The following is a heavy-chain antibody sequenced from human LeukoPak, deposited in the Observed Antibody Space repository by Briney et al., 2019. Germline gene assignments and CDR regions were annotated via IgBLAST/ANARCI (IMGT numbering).Heavy chain of an antibody. CDR2: ISSSSSTI. D-gene: IGHD1-26*01. CDR1: GFTFSSYS. CDR3: AGGGGSYSRDY. Sequence: GGSLRLSCAASGFTFSSYSMNWVRQAPGKGLEWVSYISSSSSTIYYADSVKGQFTISRDNAKNSLYLQMNSLRAEDTAVYYCAGGGGSYSRDYWGQGTLVTVSS. V-gene: IGHV3-48*01. J-gene: IGHJ4*02.